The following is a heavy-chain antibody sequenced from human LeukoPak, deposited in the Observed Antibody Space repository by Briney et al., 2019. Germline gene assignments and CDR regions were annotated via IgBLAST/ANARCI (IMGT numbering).Heavy chain of an antibody. CDR3: ARGIAAAGTGSYFDY. CDR2: MNPNSGNT. CDR1: GHTFTSYD. J-gene: IGHJ4*02. Sequence: ASVKVSCKASGHTFTSYDINWVRQATGQGLEWMGWMNPNSGNTGYAQKFQGRVTMTRNTSISTAYMELSSLRSEDTAVYYCARGIAAAGTGSYFDYWGQGTLVTVSS. D-gene: IGHD6-13*01. V-gene: IGHV1-8*01.